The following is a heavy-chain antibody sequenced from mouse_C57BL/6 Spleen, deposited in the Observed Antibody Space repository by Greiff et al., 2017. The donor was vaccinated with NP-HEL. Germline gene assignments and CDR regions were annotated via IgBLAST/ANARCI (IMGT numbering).Heavy chain of an antibody. CDR3: ARRAVALDY. V-gene: IGHV1-26*01. CDR1: GYTFTDYY. CDR2: INPNNGGT. J-gene: IGHJ2*01. D-gene: IGHD1-1*01. Sequence: EVQLQQSGPELVKPGASVKISCKASGYTFTDYYMNWVKQSHGKSLEWIGDINPNNGGTSYNQKFKGKATLTVAKSSSTAYMELRSLTSEDSAVYYCARRAVALDYWGQGTTLTVSS.